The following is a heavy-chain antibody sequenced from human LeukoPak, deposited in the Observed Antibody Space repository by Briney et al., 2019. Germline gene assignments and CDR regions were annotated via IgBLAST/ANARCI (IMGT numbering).Heavy chain of an antibody. CDR2: ISAYNGNT. J-gene: IGHJ4*02. D-gene: IGHD3-3*01. Sequence: ASVKVSCKASGYTFTSYGISWVRQAPGQGLEWMAWISAYNGNTNYAQKLQGRVTMTTDTSTSTAYMELRSLKSDDTAVYYCARVGSYYDFWSGPTPIDYWGQGTLVTVSS. V-gene: IGHV1-18*01. CDR3: ARVGSYYDFWSGPTPIDY. CDR1: GYTFTSYG.